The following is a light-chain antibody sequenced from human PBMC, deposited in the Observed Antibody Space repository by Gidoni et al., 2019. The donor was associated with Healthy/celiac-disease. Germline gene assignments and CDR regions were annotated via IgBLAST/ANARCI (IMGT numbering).Light chain of an antibody. V-gene: IGKV1-27*01. CDR2: AAS. J-gene: IGKJ1*01. CDR3: QKYTT. Sequence: DIQMTQSPSALSASVGDRVTITCRASQCISNYLAWYQQKPGKVPKLLIYAASTLQSGVPSRFSCSGSGTDFTLTISSLQPEDVATYYCQKYTTFGQGTKVEI. CDR1: QCISNY.